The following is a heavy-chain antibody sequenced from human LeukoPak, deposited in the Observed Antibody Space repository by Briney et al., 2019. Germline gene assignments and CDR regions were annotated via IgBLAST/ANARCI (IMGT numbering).Heavy chain of an antibody. CDR3: ARLPDIVVVPAALGS. J-gene: IGHJ4*02. CDR2: IIPILGIA. V-gene: IGHV1-69*02. CDR1: GGTFSSYT. Sequence: RSSVKVSCRASGGTFSSYTISWVRQAPGQGLEWMGRIIPILGIANYAQKFQGRVTITADKSTSTAYMELSSLRSEDTAVYYCARLPDIVVVPAALGSWGQGALVTVSS. D-gene: IGHD2-2*01.